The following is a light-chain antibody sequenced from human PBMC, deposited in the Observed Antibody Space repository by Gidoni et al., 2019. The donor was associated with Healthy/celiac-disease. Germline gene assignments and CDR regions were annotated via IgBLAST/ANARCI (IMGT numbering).Light chain of an antibody. V-gene: IGLV4-69*01. CDR2: LNSDGSH. J-gene: IGLJ1*01. CDR1: SGHSSYA. Sequence: QLVLTHSPSASASLRASVKLTCTLSSGHSSYAIAWQQQQPEKGPRYLMKLNSDGSHSKGDGIPDRFSGSSSGAERYLTISSLQSEDEADYYCQTWGTGIDVFGTGTKITVL. CDR3: QTWGTGIDV.